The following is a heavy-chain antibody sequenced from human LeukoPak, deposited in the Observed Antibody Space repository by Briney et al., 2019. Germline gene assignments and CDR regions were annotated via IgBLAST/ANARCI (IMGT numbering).Heavy chain of an antibody. D-gene: IGHD3-10*01. CDR2: INTNTGNP. CDR3: ARGPRYYGSGTYYFDY. J-gene: IGHJ4*02. CDR1: GYTFTRYE. V-gene: IGHV7-4-1*02. Sequence: ASVKVSCKASGYTFTRYEMIWVRQAPGQGLEWMGWINTNTGNPTYAQGFTGRFVFSLDTSVSTAYLQISSLKAEDTAVYYCARGPRYYGSGTYYFDYWGQGTLVTVSS.